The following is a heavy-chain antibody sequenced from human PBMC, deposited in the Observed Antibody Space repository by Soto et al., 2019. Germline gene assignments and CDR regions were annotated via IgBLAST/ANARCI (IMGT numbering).Heavy chain of an antibody. J-gene: IGHJ4*02. CDR1: GFTFSSYS. CDR3: ARDQPGYSYGYGLGY. CDR2: ISSSSSYI. Sequence: EVQLVESGGGVVKPGGSLRLSCAASGFTFSSYSMNWVRQAPGKGLEWVSSISSSSSYIYYADSVKGRFTISRDNAKNSLYLQMNSLRDEDTAVYYCARDQPGYSYGYGLGYWGQGTLVTVSS. V-gene: IGHV3-21*01. D-gene: IGHD5-18*01.